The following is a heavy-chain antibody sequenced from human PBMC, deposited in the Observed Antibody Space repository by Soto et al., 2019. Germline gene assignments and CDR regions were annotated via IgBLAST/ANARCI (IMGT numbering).Heavy chain of an antibody. Sequence: SETLSLTCAVYGGSFSGYYWSWIRQPPGKGLEWIGEINHSGSTNYNPSLKSRVTISVDTSKNQFSLKLSSVTAADTAVYYCARARTGGAIDIWGQGTMVTVSS. CDR1: GGSFSGYY. J-gene: IGHJ3*02. CDR2: INHSGST. D-gene: IGHD7-27*01. CDR3: ARARTGGAIDI. V-gene: IGHV4-34*01.